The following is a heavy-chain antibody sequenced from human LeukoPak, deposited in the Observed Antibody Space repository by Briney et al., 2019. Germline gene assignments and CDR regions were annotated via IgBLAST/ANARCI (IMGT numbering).Heavy chain of an antibody. Sequence: GGSLRLSCAASGFTFSAYGMHWVRQAPGKGLEWVAFTRYNGNKEYYADSVKGRFTISRDNSKNTLYLQMNSLRAEDTAVYYCAKRSGPGYDFWSGYHYCYMDVWGKGTTVTVSS. CDR3: AKRSGPGYDFWSGYHYCYMDV. J-gene: IGHJ6*03. CDR2: TRYNGNKE. CDR1: GFTFSAYG. V-gene: IGHV3-30*02. D-gene: IGHD3-3*01.